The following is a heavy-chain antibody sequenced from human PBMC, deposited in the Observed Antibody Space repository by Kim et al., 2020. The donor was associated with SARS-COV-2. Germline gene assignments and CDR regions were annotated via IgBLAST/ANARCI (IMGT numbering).Heavy chain of an antibody. CDR1: GGSVSSGSYY. CDR2: IYYSGST. J-gene: IGHJ4*02. D-gene: IGHD1-26*01. V-gene: IGHV4-61*01. Sequence: SETLSLTCTVSGGSVSSGSYYWSWIRQPPGKGLEWIGYIYYSGSTNYNPSLKSRVTISVDTSKNQFSLKLSSVTAADTAVYYCGRDLGGSHWDYCDYWGQGTLVTVSS. CDR3: GRDLGGSHWDYCDY.